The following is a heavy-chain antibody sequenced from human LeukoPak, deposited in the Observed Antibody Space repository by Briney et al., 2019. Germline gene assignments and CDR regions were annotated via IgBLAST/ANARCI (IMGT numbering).Heavy chain of an antibody. CDR1: GFTFSDYY. CDR2: ISSSGSTI. D-gene: IGHD6-19*01. J-gene: IGHJ5*02. CDR3: ARDLDQVAGNPWFDP. V-gene: IGHV3-11*04. Sequence: GGSLRLSCAASGFTFSDYYMSWIRQAPGKGLEWVSYISSSGSTIYYADSVKGRFTISRDNAKNSLYLQMNSLRAEDTAVYYCARDLDQVAGNPWFDPWGQGTLVTVSS.